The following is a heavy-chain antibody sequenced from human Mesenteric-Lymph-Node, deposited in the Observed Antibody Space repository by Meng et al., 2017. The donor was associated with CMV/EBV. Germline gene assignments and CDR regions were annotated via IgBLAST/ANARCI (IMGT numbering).Heavy chain of an antibody. CDR1: GFSFDYYW. J-gene: IGHJ4*02. CDR3: ARWGGEKSTSGLDY. CDR2: IKQDGNER. Sequence: GGSLRLSCAASGFSFDYYWMTWVRQAPGKGLEWVANIKQDGNERNYVDSVKGRFTISRDNSNNSLYLQMSSLRAEDTSVYYCARWGGEKSTSGLDYWGQGTLVTVSS. V-gene: IGHV3-7*01. D-gene: IGHD2/OR15-2a*01.